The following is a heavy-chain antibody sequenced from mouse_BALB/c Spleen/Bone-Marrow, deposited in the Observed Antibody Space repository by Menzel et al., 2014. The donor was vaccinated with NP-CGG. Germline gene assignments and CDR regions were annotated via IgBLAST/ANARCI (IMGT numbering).Heavy chain of an antibody. CDR3: ARDYYGSSYGFAY. Sequence: SGPELVKPGASMKISCKASGYSFTGYTMNWVKQSHGKNLEWIGLINPYNGGTSYNQKFKGKATLTVYKSSSTAYMELLSLTSEDSAVYYCARDYYGSSYGFAYWGQGTLVTVSA. CDR2: INPYNGGT. V-gene: IGHV1-18*01. CDR1: GYSFTGYT. D-gene: IGHD1-1*01. J-gene: IGHJ3*01.